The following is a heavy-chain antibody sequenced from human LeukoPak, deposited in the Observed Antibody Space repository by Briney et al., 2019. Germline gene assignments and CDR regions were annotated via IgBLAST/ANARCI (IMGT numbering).Heavy chain of an antibody. V-gene: IGHV1-69*04. J-gene: IGHJ4*02. CDR2: IIPIFGIA. D-gene: IGHD5-18*01. CDR3: ARDGHTAMVLPLPLNY. Sequence: SVKVSCKASGGTFSSYAISWVRQAPGQGLEWMGRIIPIFGIANYAQKFQGRVTITADKSTSTAYMELSSLRFEDTAVYYCARDGHTAMVLPLPLNYWGQGTLVTVSS. CDR1: GGTFSSYA.